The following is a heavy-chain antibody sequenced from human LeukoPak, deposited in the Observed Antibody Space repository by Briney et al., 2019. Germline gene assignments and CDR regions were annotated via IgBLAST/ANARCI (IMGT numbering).Heavy chain of an antibody. V-gene: IGHV1-69*13. CDR2: IIPIFGTA. J-gene: IGHJ6*02. CDR3: ARGSAVAGPAGNYYYYYYGMDV. D-gene: IGHD6-19*01. CDR1: GYTFTSYA. Sequence: SVKVSCKASGYTFTSYAMNWVRQAPGQGLEWMGGIIPIFGTANYAQKFQGRVTITADESTSTAYMELSSLRSEDTAVYYCARGSAVAGPAGNYYYYYYGMDVWGQGTTVTVSS.